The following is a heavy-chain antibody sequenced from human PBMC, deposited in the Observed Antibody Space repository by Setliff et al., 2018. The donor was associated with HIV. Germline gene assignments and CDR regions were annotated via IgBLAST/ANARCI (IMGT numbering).Heavy chain of an antibody. D-gene: IGHD4-17*01. CDR3: AKGAGFYGDYTFDH. V-gene: IGHV4-59*11. CDR1: GPSINIHY. J-gene: IGHJ4*02. CDR2: IYSTGST. Sequence: KPSETLSLTCTVSGPSINIHYWSWIRQSPGKAFEWIGYIYSTGSTNYNPSLQSRVTISMVASRNQFSLKVTSVTAADTAVYYCAKGAGFYGDYTFDHWGQGRQVTV.